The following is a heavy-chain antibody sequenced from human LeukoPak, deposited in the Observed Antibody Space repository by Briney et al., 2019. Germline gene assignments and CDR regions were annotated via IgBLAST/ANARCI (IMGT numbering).Heavy chain of an antibody. CDR2: IYYSGST. J-gene: IGHJ4*02. CDR1: GGSISSGGYY. V-gene: IGHV4-31*03. CDR3: AREGIVGATKSFDY. Sequence: SETLSLTCTVSGGSISSGGYYWSWIRQHPGKGLEWIGYIYYSGSTYYNPSLKSRVTISVDTSKNQFSLKLSSVTAADTAVYYCAREGIVGATKSFDYWGQGTLVTVSS. D-gene: IGHD1-26*01.